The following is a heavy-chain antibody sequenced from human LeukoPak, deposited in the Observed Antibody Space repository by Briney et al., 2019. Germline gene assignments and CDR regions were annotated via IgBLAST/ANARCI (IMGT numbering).Heavy chain of an antibody. CDR3: ARHHYSTPANFDY. CDR1: GGSISSSSYY. J-gene: IGHJ4*02. CDR2: IYYSGST. V-gene: IGHV4-39*01. Sequence: PSETLSLTCTVSGGSISSSSYYWGWIRQPPGKGLEWIGSIYYSGSTYYNPSLKSRVTISVDTSKNQFSLKLSSVTAADAAVYYCARHHYSTPANFDYWGQGTLVTVSS. D-gene: IGHD4-11*01.